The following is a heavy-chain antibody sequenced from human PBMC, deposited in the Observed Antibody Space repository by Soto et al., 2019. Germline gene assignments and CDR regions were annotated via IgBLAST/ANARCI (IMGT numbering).Heavy chain of an antibody. D-gene: IGHD6-13*01. Sequence: SETLSLTYAVYGGSFSGYYWSWIRQPPGKGLEWIGEINHSGSTNYNPSLKSRVTISVDTSKNQFSLKLSSVTAADTAVYYCARGQSGSSWWHYYYGMDVWGQGTTVTVSS. CDR1: GGSFSGYY. CDR2: INHSGST. CDR3: ARGQSGSSWWHYYYGMDV. V-gene: IGHV4-34*01. J-gene: IGHJ6*02.